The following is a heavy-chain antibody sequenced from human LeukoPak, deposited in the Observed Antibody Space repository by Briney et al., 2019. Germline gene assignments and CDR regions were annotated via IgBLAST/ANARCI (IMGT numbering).Heavy chain of an antibody. CDR2: ISSSSYI. Sequence: GGSLRLSCAASGFTFSSYSMNWVRQAPGKGLEWVSSISSSSYIYYADSVKSRFTISRDNAKNSLYLQMNNLRAEDTAVYYCARDYYDFWSGYYQYGTDVWGPGTTVTVSS. CDR3: ARDYYDFWSGYYQYGTDV. J-gene: IGHJ6*02. CDR1: GFTFSSYS. V-gene: IGHV3-21*01. D-gene: IGHD3-3*01.